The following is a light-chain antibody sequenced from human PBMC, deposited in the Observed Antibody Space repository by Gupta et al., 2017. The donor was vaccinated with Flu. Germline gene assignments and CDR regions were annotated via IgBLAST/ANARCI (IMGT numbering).Light chain of an antibody. CDR2: KVS. J-gene: IGKJ2*01. CDR3: QQYNSYYT. Sequence: TLSASVGDRVTITCRASETINNWLAWFQQKPGKAPKLLIYKVSFLVSGVPSRFSGSGSGTEFTLTISSLQPDDFATYYCQQYNSYYTFGQGTHLEIK. CDR1: ETINNW. V-gene: IGKV1-5*03.